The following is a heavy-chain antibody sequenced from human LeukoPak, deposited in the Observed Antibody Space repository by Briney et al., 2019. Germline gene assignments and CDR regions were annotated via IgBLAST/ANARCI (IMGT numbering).Heavy chain of an antibody. CDR2: VSSDGSRT. CDR1: GVSFSTTW. D-gene: IGHD3-16*01. CDR3: ARVGDMEAFDI. J-gene: IGHJ3*02. V-gene: IGHV3-74*01. Sequence: GGSLRLSCAASGVSFSTTWMHWVRQAPGKGLMWVSHVSSDGSRTYADSVKGRFTVSRDNSKNTVYLQMNSLRGEDTAVYYCARVGDMEAFDIWGQGTRVTVSS.